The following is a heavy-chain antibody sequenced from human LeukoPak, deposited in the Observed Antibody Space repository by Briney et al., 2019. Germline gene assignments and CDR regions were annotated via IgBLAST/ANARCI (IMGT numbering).Heavy chain of an antibody. Sequence: PSETLSLTCTVSGGSISTYYWTWLRQPPGKGLEWIGYVSYSGSTNYNPSLKSRLTISVDTSKSQFSLELSSVTAADTAVYYCARKFGTGWFFDYWGRGTLVTVSS. D-gene: IGHD6-19*01. CDR2: VSYSGST. J-gene: IGHJ4*02. CDR1: GGSISTYY. V-gene: IGHV4-59*01. CDR3: ARKFGTGWFFDY.